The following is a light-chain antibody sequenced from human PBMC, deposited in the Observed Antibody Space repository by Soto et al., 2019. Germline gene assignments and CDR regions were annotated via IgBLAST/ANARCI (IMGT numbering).Light chain of an antibody. V-gene: IGKV3-15*01. CDR1: QSVSTN. CDR3: QQYKNWPPLT. J-gene: IGKJ4*01. Sequence: EIVMTQSPAILSMSPGERATLSCRASQSVSTNLAWYQQKPGQAPRLLIYGASTRATGIPARFSGSGSGTEFTLTISGLQSDDFALYYCQQYKNWPPLTFGGGTKVEI. CDR2: GAS.